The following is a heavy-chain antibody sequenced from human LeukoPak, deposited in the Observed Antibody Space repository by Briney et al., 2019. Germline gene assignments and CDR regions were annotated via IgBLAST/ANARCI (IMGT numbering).Heavy chain of an antibody. CDR2: IYYSGST. CDR1: GGSFSGYY. Sequence: SETLSLTCAVYGGSFSGYYWSWVRQPPGKGREWIGYIYYSGSTNYNPSLKSRVTISVDTSKNQFSLKLSSVTAADTAVYYCASSTYYYDSSGYDFDYWGQGTLVTVSS. D-gene: IGHD3-22*01. CDR3: ASSTYYYDSSGYDFDY. J-gene: IGHJ4*02. V-gene: IGHV4-59*01.